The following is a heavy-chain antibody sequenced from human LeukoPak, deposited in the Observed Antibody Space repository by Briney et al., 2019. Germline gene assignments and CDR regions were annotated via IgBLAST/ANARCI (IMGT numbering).Heavy chain of an antibody. CDR3: ARGPYSSGYWFDY. J-gene: IGHJ4*02. Sequence: GGSLRLSCAVSGFTFSSYAMHWVRQAPGKGLEWVAVISSDGSNKYYADSVKGRFTISRDNSKNTLYLQMNSLRAEDTAVYYCARGPYSSGYWFDYWGQGTLVTVSS. CDR2: ISSDGSNK. V-gene: IGHV3-30*04. CDR1: GFTFSSYA. D-gene: IGHD3-22*01.